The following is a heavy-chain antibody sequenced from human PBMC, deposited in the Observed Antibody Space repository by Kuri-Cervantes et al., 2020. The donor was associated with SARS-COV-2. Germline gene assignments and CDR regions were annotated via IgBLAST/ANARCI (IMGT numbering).Heavy chain of an antibody. CDR3: ARGDVQSGVDAFDI. J-gene: IGHJ3*02. D-gene: IGHD1-1*01. Sequence: GESLKPPRAASGFTFSSYDMHWVRQAPGKGLEWASAIGTAGDTYYPGSVKGRFTISRENAKNSLYLQMNSLRAGDTAVYYCARGDVQSGVDAFDIWGQGTMVTVSS. CDR1: GFTFSSYD. CDR2: IGTAGDT. V-gene: IGHV3-13*04.